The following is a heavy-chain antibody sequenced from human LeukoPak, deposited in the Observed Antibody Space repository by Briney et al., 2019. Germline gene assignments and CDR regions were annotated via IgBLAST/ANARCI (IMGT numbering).Heavy chain of an antibody. CDR3: ARKPDYGDPPDY. D-gene: IGHD4-17*01. V-gene: IGHV4-59*08. CDR1: GGSISSYY. CDR2: IYYSGST. J-gene: IGHJ4*02. Sequence: SETLSLTCTVSGGSISSYYWSWIRQPPGKGLEWVGYIYYSGSTNYNPSLKSRVTISVDTSKNQFSLKLSSVTAADTAVYYCARKPDYGDPPDYWGQGTLVTVSS.